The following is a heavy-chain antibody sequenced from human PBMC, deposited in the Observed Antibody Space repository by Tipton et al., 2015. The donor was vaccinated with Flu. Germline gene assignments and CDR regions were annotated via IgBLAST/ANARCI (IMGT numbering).Heavy chain of an antibody. CDR2: INHSGST. Sequence: TLSLTCAVYGGSFSGYYWSWIRQPPGKGLEWIGEINHSGSTNYNPSLKSRVTISVDTSKNQFSLKLSSVTAADTAVYYCARGGLGDFSWGQGTLVTVSS. CDR1: GGSFSGYY. J-gene: IGHJ5*02. CDR3: ARGGLGDFS. D-gene: IGHD3-3*01. V-gene: IGHV4-34*01.